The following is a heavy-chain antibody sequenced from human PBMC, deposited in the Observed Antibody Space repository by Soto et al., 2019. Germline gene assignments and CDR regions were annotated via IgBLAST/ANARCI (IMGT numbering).Heavy chain of an antibody. Sequence: QAQLQQWGAGLLKPSETLSLTCAVYAESFSGYYWSWIRQPPGKGLEWIGEINHSGSTNYNPSLNSRVTLSADTSKYQFSLNLSSVTAAATAVYYCASGRYGGGANWGQGTLVTVSS. CDR2: INHSGST. CDR1: AESFSGYY. J-gene: IGHJ4*02. CDR3: ASGRYGGGAN. D-gene: IGHD4-17*01. V-gene: IGHV4-34*01.